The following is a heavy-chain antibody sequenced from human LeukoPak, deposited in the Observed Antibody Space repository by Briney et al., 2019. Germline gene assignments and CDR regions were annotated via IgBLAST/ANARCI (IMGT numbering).Heavy chain of an antibody. CDR2: ISGSGGST. CDR3: AKIIDAAGTGH. CDR1: GFTFSSYA. J-gene: IGHJ4*02. Sequence: GGSLRLSCAASGFTFSSYAMSWVRQAPGKGLEWVSAISGSGGSTYYADSVKGRFTISRDNSRNTLYLQMNSLRGEDTAIYYCAKIIDAAGTGHWGQGTLVTVSS. D-gene: IGHD6-13*01. V-gene: IGHV3-23*01.